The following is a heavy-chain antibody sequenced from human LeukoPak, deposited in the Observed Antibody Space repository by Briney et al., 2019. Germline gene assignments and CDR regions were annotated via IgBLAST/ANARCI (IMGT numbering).Heavy chain of an antibody. Sequence: GGSLRLSCAASGFTFSSYAMHWVRQAPGKGLEWVAVISYDGSNKYYADSVKGRFTISSDNSKNTLYLQMNSLRAEDTAVYYCARDLAMASSVNAQYGMDVWGQGTTVTVSS. V-gene: IGHV3-30-3*01. J-gene: IGHJ6*02. CDR1: GFTFSSYA. CDR3: ARDLAMASSVNAQYGMDV. D-gene: IGHD2-2*01. CDR2: ISYDGSNK.